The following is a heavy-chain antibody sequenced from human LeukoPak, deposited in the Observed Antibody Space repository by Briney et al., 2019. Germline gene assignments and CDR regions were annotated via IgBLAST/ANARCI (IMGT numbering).Heavy chain of an antibody. CDR2: INSDGSST. D-gene: IGHD2-2*01. J-gene: IGHJ4*02. CDR1: GFTFSSYW. Sequence: PGGSLRLSCAASGFTFSSYWTHWVRQAPGKGLVWVSRINSDGSSTSYADSVKGRFTISRDNAKNTLYLQMNSLRAEDTAVYYCAKDRISCITTSCPQGLDYWGQGTLVTVSS. V-gene: IGHV3-74*01. CDR3: AKDRISCITTSCPQGLDY.